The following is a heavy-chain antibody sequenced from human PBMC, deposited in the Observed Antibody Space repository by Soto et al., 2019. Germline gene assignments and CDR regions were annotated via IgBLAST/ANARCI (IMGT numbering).Heavy chain of an antibody. J-gene: IGHJ2*01. CDR1: GGSISSGGYY. Sequence: QVQLQESGPGLVKPSQTLSLTCTVSGGSISSGGYYWSWIRQHPGKGLEWIGYIYYSGSTYYNPSLKSRVTISVDTSKNQFSLKLSSVTAADTAVYYCAREVGVSAASVGRRSVWYFDLWGRGTLVTVSS. CDR3: AREVGVSAASVGRRSVWYFDL. V-gene: IGHV4-31*03. CDR2: IYYSGST. D-gene: IGHD2-2*01.